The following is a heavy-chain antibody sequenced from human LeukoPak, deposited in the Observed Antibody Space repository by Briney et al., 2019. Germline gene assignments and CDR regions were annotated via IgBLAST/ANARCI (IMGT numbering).Heavy chain of an antibody. CDR2: MNPNSGNT. V-gene: IGHV1-8*01. Sequence: ASVKVSCKASGYTFSSYDINWVRQATGQGLEWMGWMNPNSGNTGYAQKFQGRVTMTRNTSISTAYMELSSLRSEDTAVYYCAREGYDFWTGSTRYFAYWGQGTLVTVSS. CDR3: AREGYDFWTGSTRYFAY. D-gene: IGHD3/OR15-3a*01. CDR1: GYTFSSYD. J-gene: IGHJ4*02.